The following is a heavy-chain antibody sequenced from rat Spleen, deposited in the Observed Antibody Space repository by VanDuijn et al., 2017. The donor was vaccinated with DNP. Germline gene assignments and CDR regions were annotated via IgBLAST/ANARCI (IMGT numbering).Heavy chain of an antibody. CDR2: ITSSGGST. J-gene: IGHJ2*01. D-gene: IGHD3-3*01. V-gene: IGHV5-31*01. CDR3: ARDPNSAPFDY. CDR1: GFTFNNYW. Sequence: EVQLVESGGDLVQPGRSLKLSCVASGFTFNNYWMTWIRQVPGKGLEWVASITSSGGSTYYPDSVKGRFTISRDNAKNTLYLQMNSLRSEDTATYYCARDPNSAPFDYWGQGVMVTVSS.